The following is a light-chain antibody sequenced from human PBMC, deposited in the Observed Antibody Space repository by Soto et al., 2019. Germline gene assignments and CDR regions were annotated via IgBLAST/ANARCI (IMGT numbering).Light chain of an antibody. CDR3: SSYTSTSRSSPYVL. J-gene: IGLJ2*01. CDR2: EVS. V-gene: IGLV2-14*03. Sequence: QSALTQPASVSGSPGQSITISCTGTSSDVNVYNYVSWYQQHPGQAPKLMIFEVSNRPSGVSNRFSGSKSGNTASLTISGLQAEDEADYYCSSYTSTSRSSPYVLFGGGTKLTVL. CDR1: SSDVNVYNY.